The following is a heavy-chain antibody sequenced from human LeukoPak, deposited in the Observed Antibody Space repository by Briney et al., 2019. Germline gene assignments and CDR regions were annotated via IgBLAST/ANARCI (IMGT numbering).Heavy chain of an antibody. J-gene: IGHJ5*02. CDR2: IRSKAYGGTT. Sequence: GGTPRLSCAASGFTFIDYAMTWVRQAPGKGLEWVGFIRSKAYGGTTEYAASVKGRFTISRDDSKSIAYLQMNSLKTEDTAVYYCSRDRGEALFEFDPWGQGTLVTVSS. V-gene: IGHV3-49*04. D-gene: IGHD3-16*01. CDR1: GFTFIDYA. CDR3: SRDRGEALFEFDP.